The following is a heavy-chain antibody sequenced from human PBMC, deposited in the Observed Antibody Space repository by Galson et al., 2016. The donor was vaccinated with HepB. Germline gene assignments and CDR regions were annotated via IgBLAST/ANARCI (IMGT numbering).Heavy chain of an antibody. J-gene: IGHJ6*02. V-gene: IGHV4-39*01. D-gene: IGHD3-16*01. Sequence: SETLSLTCIVSGDSISSNNYFWGWIRQPPGKGLEWIASMFLGGSTYYHPSLKSRVTVSADTSKNQFSLKMTSVTAADPAVYFCARLEGRWGDYNGMDVWGQGTTVTVSS. CDR3: ARLEGRWGDYNGMDV. CDR2: MFLGGST. CDR1: GDSISSNNYF.